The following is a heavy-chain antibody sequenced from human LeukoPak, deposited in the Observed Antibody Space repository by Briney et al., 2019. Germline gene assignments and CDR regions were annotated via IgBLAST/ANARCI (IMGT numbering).Heavy chain of an antibody. V-gene: IGHV4-34*01. D-gene: IGHD3-22*01. Sequence: PSETLSLTCAVYGGSFSGYYWSWIRQPPGKGLEWIGEINHSGSTNYNPSLKSRVTISVDTSKNQFSLKLSSVTAADTAVYYCARGGYYDSSGFNYWGQGTLVTVSS. CDR2: INHSGST. CDR3: ARGGYYDSSGFNY. CDR1: GGSFSGYY. J-gene: IGHJ4*02.